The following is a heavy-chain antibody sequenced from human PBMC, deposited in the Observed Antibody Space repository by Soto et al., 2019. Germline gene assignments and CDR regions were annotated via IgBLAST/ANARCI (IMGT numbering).Heavy chain of an antibody. J-gene: IGHJ6*02. CDR2: INAGNGNT. V-gene: IGHV1-3*01. CDR3: ARDSGGMDV. Sequence: QVQLVQSGAEVKKPGASVKVSCKASGYTFTSYAMHWVRQAPGQRLEWMGWINAGNGNTKYSQKFQGRVTITRDTSAGSHYMELSSSTSAHTAAYCWARDSGGMDVWGQGTTVTVS. CDR1: GYTFTSYA.